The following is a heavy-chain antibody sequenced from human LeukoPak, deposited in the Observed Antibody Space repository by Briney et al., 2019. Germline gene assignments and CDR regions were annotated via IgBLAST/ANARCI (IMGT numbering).Heavy chain of an antibody. CDR3: ARGPWDYVWGSYRAMHSFDY. CDR1: GGTFSSYA. CDR2: IIPIFGTA. J-gene: IGHJ4*02. Sequence: ASVKVSCKASGGTFSSYAISWVRQAPGQGLEWMGGIIPIFGTANYAQKFQGRVTITTDESTSTAYMELSSLRSEDTAVYYCARGPWDYVWGSYRAMHSFDYWGQGTLVTVSS. V-gene: IGHV1-69*05. D-gene: IGHD3-16*02.